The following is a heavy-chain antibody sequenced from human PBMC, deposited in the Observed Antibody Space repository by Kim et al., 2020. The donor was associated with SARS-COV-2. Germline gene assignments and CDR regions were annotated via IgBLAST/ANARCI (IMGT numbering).Heavy chain of an antibody. CDR1: GITFSNYA. Sequence: GGSLRLSCAASGITFSNYAMSWVRQTPGKGLEWVSAISGSGGSTYYADSVKGRFTISRDNSKNTLYLQMNSLRAEDTAVYYCAKASAAIRGWFDPWGQGTLVTVSS. J-gene: IGHJ5*02. CDR2: ISGSGGST. D-gene: IGHD2-2*02. CDR3: AKASAAIRGWFDP. V-gene: IGHV3-23*01.